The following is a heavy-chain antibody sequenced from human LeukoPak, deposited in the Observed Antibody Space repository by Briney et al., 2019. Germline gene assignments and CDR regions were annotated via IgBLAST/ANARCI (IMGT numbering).Heavy chain of an antibody. CDR2: IKQDGNVT. J-gene: IGHJ4*02. D-gene: IGHD4-17*01. V-gene: IGHV3-7*04. CDR1: GFTFSSYW. CDR3: ARYRGGGDYDF. Sequence: PGGSLRLSCAASGFTFSSYWMTWVRQAPGKGLEWVATIKQDGNVTYYLDSVNGRFTISRDNAKNSLYLQMNSLRAEATAVYFCARYRGGGDYDFWGQGTLVTVSS.